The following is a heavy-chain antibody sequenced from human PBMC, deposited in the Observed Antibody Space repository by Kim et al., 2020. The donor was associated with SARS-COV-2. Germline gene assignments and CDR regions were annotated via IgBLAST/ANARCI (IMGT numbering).Heavy chain of an antibody. J-gene: IGHJ4*02. V-gene: IGHV3-7*03. CDR3: ARDEAGFGELLFH. CDR2: INDDGNFK. Sequence: GGSLRLSCAASGFTLSSYYMSWVRQAPGKGLEWVAQINDDGNFKNYVDSVRGRFTISKDRAKNSMSLQMNRLRVEDTAVYFCARDEAGFGELLFHWGQGILVTVSS. CDR1: GFTLSSYY. D-gene: IGHD3-16*02.